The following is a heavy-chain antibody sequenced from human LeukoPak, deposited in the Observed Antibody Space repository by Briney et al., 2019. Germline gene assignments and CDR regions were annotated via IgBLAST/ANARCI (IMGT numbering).Heavy chain of an antibody. V-gene: IGHV4-4*02. CDR3: VGHIVVEL. J-gene: IGHJ4*02. D-gene: IGHD2-2*01. Sequence: SGTLSLTCAVSGGSVSSSNWWTWVRQSPEKGLEWLGEISRSGTTHYNPSLNSRVTVSVDQSKNQFSLELTSLTAADTAVYYCVGHIVVELWGQGILVTVSP. CDR1: GGSVSSSNW. CDR2: ISRSGTT.